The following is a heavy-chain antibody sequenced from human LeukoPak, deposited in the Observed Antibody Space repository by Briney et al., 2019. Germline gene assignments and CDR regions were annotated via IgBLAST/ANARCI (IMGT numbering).Heavy chain of an antibody. J-gene: IGHJ4*02. CDR2: INPNSGGT. Sequence: ASVKVSCKASGYTFTGYYMHWVRQAPGQGLEWMGWINPNSGGTNYAQKFQGRVTMTRDTSISTAYMELSGLRSDDTAVYYCARDFYYDSTGYYLKYWGQGTLVTVSS. V-gene: IGHV1-2*02. CDR3: ARDFYYDSTGYYLKY. CDR1: GYTFTGYY. D-gene: IGHD3-22*01.